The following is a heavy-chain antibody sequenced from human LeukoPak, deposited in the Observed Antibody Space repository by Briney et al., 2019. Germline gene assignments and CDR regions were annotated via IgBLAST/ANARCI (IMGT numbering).Heavy chain of an antibody. CDR1: GFTFSSYG. Sequence: GGSLRLSCAASGFTFSSYGMHWVRQAPGKGLEWVAVISYDGSNKYYADSVKGRFTISRDNSKNTLYLQMNSLRAEDTAVYYCASLAAEEFDYWGQGTLVTVSS. CDR2: ISYDGSNK. J-gene: IGHJ4*02. CDR3: ASLAAEEFDY. D-gene: IGHD2-15*01. V-gene: IGHV3-30*03.